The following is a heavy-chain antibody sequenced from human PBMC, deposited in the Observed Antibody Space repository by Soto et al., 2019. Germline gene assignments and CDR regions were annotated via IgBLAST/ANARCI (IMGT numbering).Heavy chain of an antibody. Sequence: HPGGSLRLSCAASGFTFSSYGMHWVRQAPGKGLEWVAVIWYDGSNKYYADSVKGRFTISRDNSKNTLYLQMNSLRADDTAVYYCAREAHTPPVAFDIWGQGTMVTVSS. J-gene: IGHJ3*02. V-gene: IGHV3-33*01. D-gene: IGHD2-2*02. CDR3: AREAHTPPVAFDI. CDR2: IWYDGSNK. CDR1: GFTFSSYG.